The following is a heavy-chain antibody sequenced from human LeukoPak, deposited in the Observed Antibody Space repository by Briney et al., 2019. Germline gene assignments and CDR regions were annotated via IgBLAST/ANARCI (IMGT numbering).Heavy chain of an antibody. J-gene: IGHJ5*02. CDR2: ISYDGSNK. V-gene: IGHV3-30*18. CDR3: AKGMDYYDSSGYYQDWFDP. Sequence: QAGRSLRLSCAASGFTFSSYGMHWVRQAPGKGLEWVAVISYDGSNKYYADSVKGRFTISRDNSKNTLYLQMNSLRAEDTAVYYCAKGMDYYDSSGYYQDWFDPWGQGTLVTVSS. D-gene: IGHD3-22*01. CDR1: GFTFSSYG.